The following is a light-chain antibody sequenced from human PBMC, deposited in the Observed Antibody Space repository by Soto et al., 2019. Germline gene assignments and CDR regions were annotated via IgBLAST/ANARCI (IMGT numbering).Light chain of an antibody. CDR3: QHYGGMWT. J-gene: IGKJ1*01. CDR1: QSITNR. CDR2: DAS. Sequence: DIPMTQSPSTLSASVGDRVTITCRASQSITNRLAWYQQKPGKAPKVLIYDASNLEYGVPSRFSGSGFGTDFILTLSSQQPDDFATYWCQHYGGMWTFGQGTKVEMK. V-gene: IGKV1-5*01.